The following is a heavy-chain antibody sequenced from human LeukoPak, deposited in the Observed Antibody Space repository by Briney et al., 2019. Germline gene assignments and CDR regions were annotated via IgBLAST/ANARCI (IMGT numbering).Heavy chain of an antibody. D-gene: IGHD6-25*01. V-gene: IGHV4-59*01. CDR1: GGSISSYY. CDR3: ARGSGYVYY. CDR2: IYYTGTT. Sequence: SETLSLTCTVSGGSISSYYWSWIRQPPGKGLEWLGSIYYTGTTNYHPSLKSRVTVSLGTSKNQFSLKLSSVTAADTAVYYCARGSGYVYYWGQGTLVTVSS. J-gene: IGHJ4*02.